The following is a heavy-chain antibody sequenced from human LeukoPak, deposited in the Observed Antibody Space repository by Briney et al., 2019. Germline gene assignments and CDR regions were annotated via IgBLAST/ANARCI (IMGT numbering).Heavy chain of an antibody. CDR2: IYNSGRT. V-gene: IGHV4-61*01. J-gene: IGHJ4*02. CDR3: ARDRISGSSVSYFDF. CDR1: GGSVSSRNYY. D-gene: IGHD1-26*01. Sequence: SETLSLTCTVSGGSVSSRNYYWNWIRQPPGKGLEWIGYIYNSGRTNYNPSLKSRVTILVDTSKNQFSLKLSSVTAADTAVYYCARDRISGSSVSYFDFWGQGTLVTVSS.